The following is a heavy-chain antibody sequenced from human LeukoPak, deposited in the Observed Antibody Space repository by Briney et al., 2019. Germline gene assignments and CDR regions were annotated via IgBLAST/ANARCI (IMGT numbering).Heavy chain of an antibody. CDR2: LSYDGNTD. Sequence: GGSLRLSCAASGFTFSNYAMHWVRQAPGKGLEWVAVLSYDGNTDYYTDSVKGRFTISRDNSKNTLYLQMNSLRAEDTAVYYCAKDHLVGYCSGGSCYFDYWGQGTLVTVSS. CDR1: GFTFSNYA. J-gene: IGHJ4*02. CDR3: AKDHLVGYCSGGSCYFDY. V-gene: IGHV3-30-3*01. D-gene: IGHD2-15*01.